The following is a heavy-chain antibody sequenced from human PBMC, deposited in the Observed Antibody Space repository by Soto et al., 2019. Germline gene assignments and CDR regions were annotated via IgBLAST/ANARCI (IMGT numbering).Heavy chain of an antibody. Sequence: PSETLSLTCSVSGYSIISGHYWGWIRQPPGKGLEWIGSIYHSGTTYYNPSLKSRVTISLDTSKNQVSLKLNSGTAADTAVYFCARSLYSSSWYAGSWGQGTLVTVSS. CDR3: ARSLYSSSWYAGS. D-gene: IGHD6-13*01. J-gene: IGHJ5*02. CDR2: IYHSGTT. V-gene: IGHV4-38-2*01. CDR1: GYSIISGHY.